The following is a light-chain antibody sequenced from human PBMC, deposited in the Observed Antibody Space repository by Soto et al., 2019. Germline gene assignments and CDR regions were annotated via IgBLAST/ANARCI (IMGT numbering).Light chain of an antibody. CDR1: SSDVGAYDY. Sequence: QSVLTQPASVSGSPGQSITISCTGTSSDVGAYDYVSWYQQHPGKAPKFMIFEVTNRPSGVSHRFSGSKSGNTASLTISGLQAEGEADYYCTSYTATSTYVFGTGTKVTVL. CDR3: TSYTATSTYV. V-gene: IGLV2-14*01. J-gene: IGLJ1*01. CDR2: EVT.